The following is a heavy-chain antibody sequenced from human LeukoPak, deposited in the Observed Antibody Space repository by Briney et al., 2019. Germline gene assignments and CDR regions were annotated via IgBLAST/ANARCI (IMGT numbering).Heavy chain of an antibody. CDR3: ARVPYSGTIFDP. CDR1: GYTFTSYG. J-gene: IGHJ5*02. V-gene: IGHV1-69*13. CDR2: IIPIFGTA. D-gene: IGHD1-26*01. Sequence: SVKVSCKASGYTFTSYGISWVRQAPGQGLDWMGGIIPIFGTANYAQKFQGRVTITADESTSTAYMELSSLRSEDTAVYYCARVPYSGTIFDPWGQGTLVTVSS.